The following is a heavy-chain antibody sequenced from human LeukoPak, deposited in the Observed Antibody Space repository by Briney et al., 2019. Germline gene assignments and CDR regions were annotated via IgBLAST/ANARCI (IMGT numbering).Heavy chain of an antibody. J-gene: IGHJ6*02. V-gene: IGHV3-30*18. CDR1: GFAFSSYG. CDR3: AKDLIALPPAILLYGMDV. CDR2: ISYDGSNK. Sequence: GRSLRLSCAASGFAFSSYGMHWVRQAPGKGLEWVAVISYDGSNKYYADSVKGRFTISRDNSKNTLYLQMNSLRAEDTAVYYCAKDLIALPPAILLYGMDVWGQGTTVTVSS.